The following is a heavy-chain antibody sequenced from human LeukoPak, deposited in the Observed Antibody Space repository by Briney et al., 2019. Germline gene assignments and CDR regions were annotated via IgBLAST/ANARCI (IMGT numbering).Heavy chain of an antibody. CDR3: ARDLVVPASTLDWFDP. D-gene: IGHD2-15*01. Sequence: GGSLRLSCAASGFTFSSYSMNWVRQAPGKGLEWVSSISSSSSYIYYADSVKGRFTISRDNAKNSLYLQMNSLRAEDTAVYYCARDLVVPASTLDWFDPWGQGTLVTVSS. J-gene: IGHJ5*02. CDR1: GFTFSSYS. CDR2: ISSSSSYI. V-gene: IGHV3-21*01.